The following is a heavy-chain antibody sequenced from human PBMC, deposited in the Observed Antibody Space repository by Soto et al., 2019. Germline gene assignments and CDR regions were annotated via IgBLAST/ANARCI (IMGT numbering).Heavy chain of an antibody. Sequence: ASVKVSCKASGYTFSNYAIHWVRQAPGQRLEWMGWISAVNGNTKYSERFQGRVTFTSDTSASTAYMELSSLRSEDTAVFYCALYNGKYSRFGPSWGQGTLVTVSS. CDR3: ALYNGKYSRFGPS. J-gene: IGHJ1*01. V-gene: IGHV1-3*01. D-gene: IGHD2-21*01. CDR1: GYTFSNYA. CDR2: ISAVNGNT.